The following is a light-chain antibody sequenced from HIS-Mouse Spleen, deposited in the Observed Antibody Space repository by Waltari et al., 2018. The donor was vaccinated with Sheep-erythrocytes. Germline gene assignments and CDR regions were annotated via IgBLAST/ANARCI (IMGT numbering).Light chain of an antibody. CDR2: EVS. Sequence: SYELTQPPSVSVSPGQTARITCSGDALPKKYAYWYQQKSGQAPVLVIYEVSKRPSGITERFSGSSSGKMATLTISGAQVEEEADYYCYSTDSSGNHWVFGGGTKLTVL. CDR3: YSTDSSGNHWV. CDR1: ALPKKY. V-gene: IGLV3-10*01. J-gene: IGLJ3*02.